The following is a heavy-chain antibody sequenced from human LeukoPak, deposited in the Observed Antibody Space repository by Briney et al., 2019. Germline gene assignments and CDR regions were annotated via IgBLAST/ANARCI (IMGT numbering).Heavy chain of an antibody. CDR2: IYHSGRS. D-gene: IGHD2-8*02. V-gene: IGHV4-34*09. CDR1: GGSFSGYY. J-gene: IGHJ4*02. CDR3: ARDQVECTGGTCQSRVGFDF. Sequence: SETLSLTCAVYGGSFSGYYWSWIRQHPGRGLEWIGYIYHSGRSYYNPSLKSRITMSVDTSKNQFSLNLSSVTAADTAVYYCARDQVECTGGTCQSRVGFDFWGQGTLVTVSS.